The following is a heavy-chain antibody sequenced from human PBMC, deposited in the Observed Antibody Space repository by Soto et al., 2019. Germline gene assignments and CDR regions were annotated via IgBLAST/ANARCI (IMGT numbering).Heavy chain of an antibody. CDR1: GFTFSSYA. CDR3: ARERYYDSSAYGAFDI. Sequence: QVQLVESGGGVVQPGRSLRLSCAASGFTFSSYAMHWVRQAPGKGLEWVAVISYDGSNKYYADSVKGRFTISRDNSKNTLYLQMNSLRAEDTAVYYCARERYYDSSAYGAFDIWGQGTMVTVSS. V-gene: IGHV3-30-3*01. J-gene: IGHJ3*02. D-gene: IGHD3-22*01. CDR2: ISYDGSNK.